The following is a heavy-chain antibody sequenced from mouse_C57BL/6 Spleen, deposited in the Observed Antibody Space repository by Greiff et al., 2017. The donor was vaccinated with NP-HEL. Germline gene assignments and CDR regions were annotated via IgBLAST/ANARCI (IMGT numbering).Heavy chain of an antibody. Sequence: VQLQQSGAELMKPGASVKLSCKATGYTFTGYWIEWVKQRPGHGLEWIGEILPGSGSTNYNEKFKGKATFTADTSSNTAYMQLSSLTTEDSAIYYCARWGLDYGSSYEYFDVWGTGTTVTVSS. D-gene: IGHD1-1*01. CDR1: GYTFTGYW. V-gene: IGHV1-9*01. J-gene: IGHJ1*03. CDR2: ILPGSGST. CDR3: ARWGLDYGSSYEYFDV.